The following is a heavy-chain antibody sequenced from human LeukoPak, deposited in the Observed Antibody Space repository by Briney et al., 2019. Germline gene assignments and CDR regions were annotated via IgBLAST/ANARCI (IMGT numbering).Heavy chain of an antibody. Sequence: SVTVSCKASGGTYSSYAISWVRQGPGQGLEWMGGIIPIFGTANYAQKFQGRVTITADKSTSTAYMELSSLRSEDTAVYYCARVSYYGSGSYYNEDYWGQGTLVTVSS. CDR2: IIPIFGTA. V-gene: IGHV1-69*06. CDR1: GGTYSSYA. CDR3: ARVSYYGSGSYYNEDY. J-gene: IGHJ4*02. D-gene: IGHD3-10*01.